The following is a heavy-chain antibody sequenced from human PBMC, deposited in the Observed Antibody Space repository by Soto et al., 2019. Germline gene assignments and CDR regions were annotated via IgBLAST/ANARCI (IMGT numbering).Heavy chain of an antibody. D-gene: IGHD4-17*01. J-gene: IGHJ2*01. CDR1: GGSISSYY. CDR3: ARGDYGDYGSWYFDL. V-gene: IGHV4-59*01. Sequence: QVQLQESGPGLVKPSETLSLTCTVSGGSISSYYWSWIRQPPGKGLEWIGYIYYSGSTNYNPSLKSRVTISVDTSKNQFSLKLSSATAADTAVYYCARGDYGDYGSWYFDLWGRGTLVTVSS. CDR2: IYYSGST.